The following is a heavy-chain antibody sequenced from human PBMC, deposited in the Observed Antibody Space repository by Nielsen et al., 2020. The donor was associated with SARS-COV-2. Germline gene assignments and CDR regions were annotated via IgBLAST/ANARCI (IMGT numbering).Heavy chain of an antibody. V-gene: IGHV3-48*03. CDR3: AREGGYAYYYNYGMDV. CDR1: GFTFSSYE. CDR2: LSSSADTI. J-gene: IGHJ6*02. D-gene: IGHD5-12*01. Sequence: GESLKISCAASGFTFSSYEMNWVRQAPGKGLEWLSYLSSSADTIYYADSVKGRFSISRDNAKNSVFLQMNSLRDEDTAVYYCAREGGYAYYYNYGMDVWGQGTTVTVSS.